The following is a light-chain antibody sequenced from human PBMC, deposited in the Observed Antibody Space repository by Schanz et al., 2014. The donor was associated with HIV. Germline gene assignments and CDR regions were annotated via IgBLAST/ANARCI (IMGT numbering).Light chain of an antibody. CDR1: RSVNSN. CDR2: GAS. Sequence: EIVLTQSPATLSLSPGERATLSCRASRSVNSNLAWYQQKPGQALRLLIYGASSRATGIPDRFSGSGSGTDFTLTISRLEPEDFAVYYCQQYSSSPAVTFGGGTKVEIK. CDR3: QQYSSSPAVT. V-gene: IGKV3-20*01. J-gene: IGKJ4*01.